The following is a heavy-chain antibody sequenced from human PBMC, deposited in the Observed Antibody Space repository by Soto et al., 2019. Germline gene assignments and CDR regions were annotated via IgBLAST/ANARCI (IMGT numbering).Heavy chain of an antibody. CDR1: GGSFSGYY. V-gene: IGHV4-34*01. CDR3: ARVPTPPYYYGSGSFVSSYYMDV. J-gene: IGHJ6*03. Sequence: PSETLSLTCAVYGGSFSGYYWSWIRQPPGKGLEWIGEINHSGSTNYNPSLKSRVTISVDTSKNQFSLKLSSVTAADTAVYYCARVPTPPYYYGSGSFVSSYYMDVWGKGTTVTVSS. CDR2: INHSGST. D-gene: IGHD3-10*01.